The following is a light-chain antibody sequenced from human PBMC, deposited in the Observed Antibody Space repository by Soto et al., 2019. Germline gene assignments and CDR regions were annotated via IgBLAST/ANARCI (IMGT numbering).Light chain of an antibody. CDR2: RES. V-gene: IGKV3-20*01. Sequence: VLSQSPCTLSLSKGGRATLSCRASQNVSSNYWAWYQQIPGQTPKVLIYRESTRATGIPDRFSASGSGTDFTLTISRLEAEDFAVYYCQQYGSSPLTFGGGTKVDIK. CDR1: QNVSSNY. J-gene: IGKJ4*01. CDR3: QQYGSSPLT.